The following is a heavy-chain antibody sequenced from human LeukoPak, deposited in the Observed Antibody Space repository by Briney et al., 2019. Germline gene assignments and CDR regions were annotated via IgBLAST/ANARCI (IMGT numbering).Heavy chain of an antibody. J-gene: IGHJ4*02. CDR2: INPSGGST. CDR1: GYTFTSYY. V-gene: IGHV1-46*01. Sequence: ASVKVFCKASGYTFTSYYMHWVRQAPGQGLEWMGIINPSGGSTSYAQKFQGRVTMTRDTSTSTVYMELSSLRSEDTAVYYCAREGAPYGEIDYWGQGTLVTVSS. CDR3: AREGAPYGEIDY. D-gene: IGHD4-17*01.